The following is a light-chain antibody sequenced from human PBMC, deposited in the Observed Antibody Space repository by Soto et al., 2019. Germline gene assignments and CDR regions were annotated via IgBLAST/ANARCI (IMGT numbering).Light chain of an antibody. V-gene: IGKV1-5*03. Sequence: DVQMTQSTSTLSASVGDRITITCRASQSISSWLAWYQQKPGKAPKLLIYKASSLESGVPSRFSGSGSGTGFTLTISSLHPDDFATYYCQQYNSYPYTFGQGTKLEIK. CDR2: KAS. J-gene: IGKJ2*01. CDR1: QSISSW. CDR3: QQYNSYPYT.